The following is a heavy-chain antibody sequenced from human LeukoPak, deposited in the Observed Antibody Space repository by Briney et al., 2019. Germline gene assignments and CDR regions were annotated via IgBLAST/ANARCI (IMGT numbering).Heavy chain of an antibody. V-gene: IGHV3-66*01. CDR3: AELGITMIGGV. CDR1: GFTLSNNY. Sequence: PGGSLRLSCAASGFTLSNNYMSWGRQAPGKGVERVSAIYSGGSTYYTDSVTGGFTTSTDNSKNTLYLQMTSLRAEDTAVYYCAELGITMIGGVWGKGTTVTISS. D-gene: IGHD3-10*02. J-gene: IGHJ6*04. CDR2: IYSGGST.